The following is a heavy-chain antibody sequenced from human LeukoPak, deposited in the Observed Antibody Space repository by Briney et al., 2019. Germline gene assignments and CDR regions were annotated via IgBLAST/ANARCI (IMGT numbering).Heavy chain of an antibody. CDR1: GGTFSSYA. V-gene: IGHV1-69*04. CDR3: TRDGYNSPFDY. CDR2: IIPILGIA. D-gene: IGHD5-24*01. J-gene: IGHJ4*02. Sequence: SVKVSCKASGGTFSSYAISWVRQAPGQGLEWMGRIIPILGIANYAQKFQGRVTITADKSTSTAYMELSSLRSEDTAVYYCTRDGYNSPFDYWGQGTLVTVSS.